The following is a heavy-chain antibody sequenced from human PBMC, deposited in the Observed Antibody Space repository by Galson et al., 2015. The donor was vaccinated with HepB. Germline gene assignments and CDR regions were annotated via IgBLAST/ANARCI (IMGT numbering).Heavy chain of an antibody. CDR3: ARLEHTASDY. D-gene: IGHD5-18*01. CDR1: GFSFSIYS. J-gene: IGHJ4*02. CDR2: ISSGSSSI. V-gene: IGHV3-48*04. Sequence: SLRLSCAASGFSFSIYSMNWVRQAPGKGLEWVSYISSGSSSIYYADSVKGRFTISRDNAKNSLYLQMNSLRAEDTAVYHCARLEHTASDYWGQGTLVTVSS.